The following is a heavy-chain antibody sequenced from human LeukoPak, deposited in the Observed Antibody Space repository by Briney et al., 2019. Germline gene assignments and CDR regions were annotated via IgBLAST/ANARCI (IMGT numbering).Heavy chain of an antibody. CDR3: AKEIAVSGIPYFDH. Sequence: GGPLRLSCAASGFTFSSYAMSWVRQAPGKGLEWVSGISAWDGSTYYADSVRGRLTLSRDTSKNTLYLQMNSLRAEDTAVYYCAKEIAVSGIPYFDHWGQGTLVSVSS. CDR2: ISAWDGST. CDR1: GFTFSSYA. V-gene: IGHV3-23*01. D-gene: IGHD6-19*01. J-gene: IGHJ4*02.